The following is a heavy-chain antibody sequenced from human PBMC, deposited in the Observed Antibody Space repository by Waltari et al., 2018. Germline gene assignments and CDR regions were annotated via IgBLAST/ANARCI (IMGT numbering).Heavy chain of an antibody. Sequence: QVQLVQSGAEVKKPGSSVKVPCTASGGPFSSYAISWVRQAPGQGLEWMGRIIPIFGTANYAQKFQGRVTITADKSTSTAYMELSSLRSEDTAVYYCARDAKAVAAAPYWYFDLWGRGTLVTVSS. CDR2: IIPIFGTA. V-gene: IGHV1-69*08. J-gene: IGHJ2*01. D-gene: IGHD6-19*01. CDR1: GGPFSSYA. CDR3: ARDAKAVAAAPYWYFDL.